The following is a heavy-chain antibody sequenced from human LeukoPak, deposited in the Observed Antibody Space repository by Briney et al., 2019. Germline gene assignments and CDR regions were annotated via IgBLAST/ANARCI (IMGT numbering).Heavy chain of an antibody. CDR2: INPNSGGT. V-gene: IGHV1-2*02. Sequence: ASVKVSCKASGYTFTGYYMHWVRQAPGQGLEWMGWINPNSGGTNYAQKFQGRVTMTRDTSISTAYMELSRLRSDDTAVYYCARDDRYCSSTSCYTGAFDIWGQGTMVTVSS. D-gene: IGHD2-2*02. CDR1: GYTFTGYY. J-gene: IGHJ3*02. CDR3: ARDDRYCSSTSCYTGAFDI.